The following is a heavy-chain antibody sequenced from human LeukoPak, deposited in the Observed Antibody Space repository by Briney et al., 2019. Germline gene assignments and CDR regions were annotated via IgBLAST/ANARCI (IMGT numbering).Heavy chain of an antibody. D-gene: IGHD3-22*01. Sequence: GGSLRLSCAASGFIFSDAWMNWVRQAPGKGLEWVSYISSSGSTIYYADSVKGRFTISRDNAKNSLYLQMNSLRAEDTAVYYCAELGITMIEGVWGKGTTVTVSS. CDR1: GFIFSDAW. CDR3: AELGITMIEGV. J-gene: IGHJ6*04. V-gene: IGHV3-11*04. CDR2: ISSSGSTI.